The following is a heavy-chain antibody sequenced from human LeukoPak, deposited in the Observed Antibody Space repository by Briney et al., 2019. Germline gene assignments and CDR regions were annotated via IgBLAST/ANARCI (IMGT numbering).Heavy chain of an antibody. CDR1: GFTFSSYA. CDR3: AKDSQQLGRSYYYMDV. J-gene: IGHJ6*03. Sequence: GGSLRLSCAASGFTFSSYAMSWVRQAPGKGLEWVSAISGSGGSTYYADSVKGRFTISRDNSKNTLYLQMNSLRAEDTAVYYCAKDSQQLGRSYYYMDVWGKGTTVTVSS. V-gene: IGHV3-23*01. D-gene: IGHD6-13*01. CDR2: ISGSGGST.